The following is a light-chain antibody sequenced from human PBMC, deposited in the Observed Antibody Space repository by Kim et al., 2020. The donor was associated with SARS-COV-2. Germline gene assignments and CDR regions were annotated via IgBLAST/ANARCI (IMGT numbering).Light chain of an antibody. CDR1: KLGNKY. CDR3: QAWASDSAI. CDR2: QDE. J-gene: IGLJ1*01. V-gene: IGLV3-1*01. Sequence: SYELTQPPSVSVFPGQTASVTCSGDKLGNKYVSWYQQKPGQSPLLVIYQDEKRPSQIPARFSGSNSGNTATLTISGTQAMDEGDYYCQAWASDSAIFGTGTKVTVL.